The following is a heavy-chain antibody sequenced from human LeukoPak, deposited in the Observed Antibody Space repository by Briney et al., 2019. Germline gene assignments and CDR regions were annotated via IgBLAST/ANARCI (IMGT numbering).Heavy chain of an antibody. D-gene: IGHD3-10*01. Sequence: TSETLSLTCTVSGGSISSGGYYWNWIRQHPGKGLEWIGNIYYSGYTYYNPSLKGRVTISVDTSKNHFSLKLSSVTAADTAVYYCARERSSSAWFDPWGQGTLVTVSS. CDR3: ARERSSSAWFDP. J-gene: IGHJ5*02. V-gene: IGHV4-31*03. CDR1: GGSISSGGYY. CDR2: IYYSGYT.